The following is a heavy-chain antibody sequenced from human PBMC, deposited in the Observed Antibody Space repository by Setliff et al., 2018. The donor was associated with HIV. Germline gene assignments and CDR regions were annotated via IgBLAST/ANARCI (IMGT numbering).Heavy chain of an antibody. J-gene: IGHJ4*01. CDR1: GFTFDLFS. D-gene: IGHD3-10*01. CDR3: TTDDGSGTFYPPPYFDY. V-gene: IGHV3-15*01. CDR2: IKSRADGGTT. Sequence: GGSLRLSCAASGFTFDLFSMNWVRQAPGKGLEWVGRIKSRADGGTTDYAAPVNGRFSISRDDSKNTLYLQMDSLKTDDTAVYYCTTDDGSGTFYPPPYFDYWGHGTLVTVSS.